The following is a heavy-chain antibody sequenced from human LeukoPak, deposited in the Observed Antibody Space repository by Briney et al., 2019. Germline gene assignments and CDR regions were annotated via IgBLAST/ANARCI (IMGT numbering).Heavy chain of an antibody. Sequence: GGSLRLSCAASGFTFSSYSMNWVRQAPGKGLEWVSYIGSSSSTIYYADSMKGRFTISRDNAKNSLYLQMNSLRAEDTAVYYCARDRRQQLVPGWFDPWGQGTLVTVSS. CDR1: GFTFSSYS. CDR3: ARDRRQQLVPGWFDP. CDR2: IGSSSSTI. J-gene: IGHJ5*02. V-gene: IGHV3-48*04. D-gene: IGHD6-13*01.